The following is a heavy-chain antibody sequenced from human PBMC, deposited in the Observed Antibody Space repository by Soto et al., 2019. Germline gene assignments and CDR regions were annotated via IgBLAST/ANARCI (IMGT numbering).Heavy chain of an antibody. CDR2: INHSGST. CDR3: ARAPQIVAMGRPFDY. CDR1: FGSVSGYS. J-gene: IGHJ4*02. D-gene: IGHD5-12*01. V-gene: IGHV4-34*01. Sequence: ETLSLPCAVYFGSVSGYSWNWIRQPPGKGLEWIGEINHSGSTNYNPSLKSRVTISLDTSKNQFSLRLTSLTAADTAVYFCARAPQIVAMGRPFDYWGQGILVTVSS.